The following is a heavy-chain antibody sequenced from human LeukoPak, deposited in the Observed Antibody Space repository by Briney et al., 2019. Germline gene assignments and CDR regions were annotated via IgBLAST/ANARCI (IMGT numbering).Heavy chain of an antibody. Sequence: PGGSLRLSCAASGFTFSNFAMSWVRQAPGKGLEWVSTISGSGGSTYYADSVKGRFTISRDNSKNTLYLQMNSLRAEDTAVYYCAKDLRGGDFDDWGQETLVTVSS. J-gene: IGHJ4*02. CDR3: AKDLRGGDFDD. CDR2: ISGSGGST. V-gene: IGHV3-23*01. CDR1: GFTFSNFA. D-gene: IGHD3-10*01.